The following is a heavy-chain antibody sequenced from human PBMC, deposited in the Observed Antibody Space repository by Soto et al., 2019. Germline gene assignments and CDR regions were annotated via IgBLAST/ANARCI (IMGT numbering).Heavy chain of an antibody. V-gene: IGHV3-21*06. Sequence: EVQLVESGGGLVKPGGSLRLSCVDSGFTFSSYSMNWVRQAPGKGLEWVSSISAYSSPIFYADSVKGRFTISRDNAKNSWYLQMNGRRAGDTAVYYCVRGGRSYTRDDVFDIWGQGTMVTVSS. CDR2: ISAYSSPI. D-gene: IGHD2-2*02. J-gene: IGHJ3*02. CDR1: GFTFSSYS. CDR3: VRGGRSYTRDDVFDI.